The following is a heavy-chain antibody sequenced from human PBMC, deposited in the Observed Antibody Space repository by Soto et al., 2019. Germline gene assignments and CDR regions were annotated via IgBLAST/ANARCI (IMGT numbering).Heavy chain of an antibody. D-gene: IGHD5-18*01. CDR3: TKRRYSYGPPDY. CDR2: IRGSGDGT. Sequence: GGSLRLSCAASGFTFSNYAMSWVRQAPGEGLEWVSAIRGSGDGTYYAESVKGRFTISRDNSNNTLYLQLNSLRAEDTAVYYCTKRRYSYGPPDYWGQGTLVTVPS. V-gene: IGHV3-23*01. J-gene: IGHJ4*02. CDR1: GFTFSNYA.